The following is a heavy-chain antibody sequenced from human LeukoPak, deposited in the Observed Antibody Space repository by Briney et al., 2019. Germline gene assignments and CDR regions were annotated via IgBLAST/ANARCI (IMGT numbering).Heavy chain of an antibody. CDR3: AKDLRSSGSYSYFDY. Sequence: PGGSLRLSCAASGFTFSSYGMHWVRQAPGKGLEGVAFIRYDGSNKYYADSVKGRFTISRDNSKNTLYLQMNSLRAEDTAVYYCAKDLRSSGSYSYFDYWGQGTLVTVSS. D-gene: IGHD3-10*01. V-gene: IGHV3-30*02. J-gene: IGHJ4*02. CDR2: IRYDGSNK. CDR1: GFTFSSYG.